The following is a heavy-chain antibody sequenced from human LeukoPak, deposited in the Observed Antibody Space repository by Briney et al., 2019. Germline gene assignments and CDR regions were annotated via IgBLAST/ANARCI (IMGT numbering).Heavy chain of an antibody. V-gene: IGHV4-34*01. Sequence: PSETLSLTCAVYGGSFSGYYWSWIRQPPGKGLEWIGEINHSGSTNYNPSLKSRVTISVDTSKNQFSLKLSSVTAADTAVYHCARGSYDFWSGYYFRGVDYFDYWGQGTQVTVSS. J-gene: IGHJ4*02. D-gene: IGHD3-3*01. CDR1: GGSFSGYY. CDR3: ARGSYDFWSGYYFRGVDYFDY. CDR2: INHSGST.